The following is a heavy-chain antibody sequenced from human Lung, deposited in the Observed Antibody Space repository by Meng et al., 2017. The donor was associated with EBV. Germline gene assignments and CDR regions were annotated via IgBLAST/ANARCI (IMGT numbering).Heavy chain of an antibody. V-gene: IGHV4-34*01. CDR3: ARDEGGNSERGFQH. Sequence: QWQLQQWGAGLLKPSETLSLTCAGDGGSFSGYYWSWIRQPPGKGLEWIGEIYHSGSTNYNPSLKSRVTISVDKSKNQFSLKLSSVTAADTAVYYCARDEGGNSERGFQHWGQGTLVTVSS. CDR2: IYHSGST. CDR1: GGSFSGYY. J-gene: IGHJ1*01. D-gene: IGHD4-23*01.